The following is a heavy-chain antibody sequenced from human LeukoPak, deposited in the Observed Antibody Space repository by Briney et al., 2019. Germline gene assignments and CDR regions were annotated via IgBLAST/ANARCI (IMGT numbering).Heavy chain of an antibody. J-gene: IGHJ4*02. CDR3: ARGGSDTAMAHDY. D-gene: IGHD5-18*01. CDR1: GFTFSNHW. CDR2: INRDGSRT. V-gene: IGHV3-74*01. Sequence: GGSLRLSCAASGFTFSNHWMHWVRQAPGKGLMWVSRINRDGSRTDYADSVKGRFTISRDNAKNTLYLQVNSLRAEDTAVYFCARGGSDTAMAHDYWGQGTLVTVSS.